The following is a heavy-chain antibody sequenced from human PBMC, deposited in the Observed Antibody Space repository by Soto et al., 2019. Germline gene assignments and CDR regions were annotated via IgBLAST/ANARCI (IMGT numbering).Heavy chain of an antibody. J-gene: IGHJ4*02. CDR2: IFHTGGT. Sequence: QVQLQESGPGLVKPSETLSLTCTVSSDSIAGENWWSWVRQPPGMGLEWIGEIFHTGGTNYNPSLKSRVTMEVDKSKNQFSLKLISATAADTAVHYCARVFSSGSGWMYYFDFWGQGTLVSVSS. CDR1: SDSIAGENW. D-gene: IGHD6-25*01. CDR3: ARVFSSGSGWMYYFDF. V-gene: IGHV4-4*02.